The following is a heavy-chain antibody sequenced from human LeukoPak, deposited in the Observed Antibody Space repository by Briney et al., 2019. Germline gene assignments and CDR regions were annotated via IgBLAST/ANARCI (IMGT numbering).Heavy chain of an antibody. V-gene: IGHV3-30*02. D-gene: IGHD1-26*01. CDR1: GFTFSSYG. CDR2: IRYDGSNK. Sequence: PGGSLRLSCAASGFTFSSYGMHWVRQAPGKGLEWVAFIRYDGSNKYYADSVKGRFTISRDNSKNTLYLQMNSLRAEDTAVYYCARGGVGATPYLVASNWGQGTLVTVSS. J-gene: IGHJ4*02. CDR3: ARGGVGATPYLVASN.